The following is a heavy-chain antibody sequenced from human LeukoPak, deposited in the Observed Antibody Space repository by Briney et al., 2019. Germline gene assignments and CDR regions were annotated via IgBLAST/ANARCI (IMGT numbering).Heavy chain of an antibody. CDR3: ARASGPIKKNRFDQ. CDR1: GFTFSTYG. Sequence: PGGSLRLSCATSGFTFSTYGMEWVRRAPGKGLEWVAIIFSDGIRKYYADSVKGRFTISRDISRSTLYLEMHSLSAEDTAVYYCARASGPIKKNRFDQWGQGTLVTVSS. CDR2: IFSDGIRK. V-gene: IGHV3-30*12. D-gene: IGHD1-26*01. J-gene: IGHJ4*02.